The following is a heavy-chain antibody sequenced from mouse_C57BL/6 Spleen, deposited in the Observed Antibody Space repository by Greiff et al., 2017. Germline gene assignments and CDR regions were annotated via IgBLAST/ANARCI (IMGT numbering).Heavy chain of an antibody. J-gene: IGHJ3*01. Sequence: QVQLQQSGAELVRPGSSVKLSCKASGYTFTSYWMDWVKQRPGQGLEWIGNIYPSDSETHYNQKFKDKATLTVDKSSSTAYMQLSSLTSEDSAVYYCAREAGTGFADWGQGTLVTVSA. CDR1: GYTFTSYW. V-gene: IGHV1-61*01. CDR2: IYPSDSET. D-gene: IGHD4-1*01. CDR3: AREAGTGFAD.